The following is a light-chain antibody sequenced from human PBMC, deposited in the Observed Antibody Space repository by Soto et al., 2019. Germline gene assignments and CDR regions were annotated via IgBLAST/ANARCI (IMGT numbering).Light chain of an antibody. CDR1: QSVSSSY. CDR3: QQYGTSRWT. CDR2: GAS. J-gene: IGKJ1*01. V-gene: IGKV3-20*01. Sequence: EIVLTQSPGTLSLSPGERATLSCRASQSVSSSYLAWYQQKPGQAPRLLIYGASSRATGNPDRFSGSGSGTDFTLTISRLEPGDFAVYYCQQYGTSRWTFGQGTKVEIK.